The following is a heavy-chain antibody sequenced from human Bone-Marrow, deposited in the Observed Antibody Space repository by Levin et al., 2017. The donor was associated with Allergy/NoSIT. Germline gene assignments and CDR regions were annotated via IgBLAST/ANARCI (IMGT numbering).Heavy chain of an antibody. CDR1: GGTFSSYA. D-gene: IGHD2-2*01. CDR3: ARDYPYCSSTSCYHDAFDI. CDR2: IIPIFGTA. V-gene: IGHV1-69*06. Sequence: GGSLRLSCKASGGTFSSYAISWVRQAPGQGLEWMGGIIPIFGTANYAQKFQGRVTITADKSTSTAYMELSSLRSEDTAVYYCARDYPYCSSTSCYHDAFDIWGQGTMVTVSS. J-gene: IGHJ3*02.